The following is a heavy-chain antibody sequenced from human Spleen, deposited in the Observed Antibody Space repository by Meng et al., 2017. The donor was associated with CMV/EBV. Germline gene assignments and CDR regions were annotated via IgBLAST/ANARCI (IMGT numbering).Heavy chain of an antibody. Sequence: QVQLVTAGAELEEPGDAVKVSCKASGYTFASYAMHWVLQAPGQRLEWMGWSNAGNGNTKYSQEFQGRVTITRDTSASTAYMELRSLRSDDTAVYYCARRAAAGWFDPWGQGTLVTVSS. J-gene: IGHJ5*02. V-gene: IGHV1-3*02. CDR3: ARRAAAGWFDP. CDR1: GYTFASYA. CDR2: SNAGNGNT. D-gene: IGHD6-13*01.